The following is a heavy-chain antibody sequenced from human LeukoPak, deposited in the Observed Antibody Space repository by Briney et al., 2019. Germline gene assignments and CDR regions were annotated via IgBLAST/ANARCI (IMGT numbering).Heavy chain of an antibody. D-gene: IGHD1-26*01. CDR2: IKQDGSEK. Sequence: GGSLRLSCAASGLTFSNYWMNWVRQAPGKGLGWVANIKQDGSEKYYVDSVEGRFTVSRDNTKNSLYLQMNSLRAEDTAVYYCTMIEWERWRGWGQGTLVTVSS. J-gene: IGHJ4*02. V-gene: IGHV3-7*01. CDR3: TMIEWERWRG. CDR1: GLTFSNYW.